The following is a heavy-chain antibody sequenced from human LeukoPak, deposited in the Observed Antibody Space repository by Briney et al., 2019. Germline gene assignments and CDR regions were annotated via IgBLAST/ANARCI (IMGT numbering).Heavy chain of an antibody. D-gene: IGHD3-3*01. CDR1: GFTFSSYS. J-gene: IGHJ6*03. CDR2: ISSSSSTI. V-gene: IGHV3-48*01. Sequence: PGGSLRLSCAASGFTFSSYSMNWVRQAPGKGLEWVSYISSSSSTIYYADSVKGRFTISRDNAKNSLYLQMNSLRAEDTAVYYCARSTIFYYYYMDVWGKGTTVTVSS. CDR3: ARSTIFYYYYMDV.